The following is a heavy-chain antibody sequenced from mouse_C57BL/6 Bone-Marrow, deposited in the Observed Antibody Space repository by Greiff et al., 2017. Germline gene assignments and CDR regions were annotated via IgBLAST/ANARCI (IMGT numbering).Heavy chain of an antibody. J-gene: IGHJ3*01. Sequence: QVQLQQSGAELARPGASVKMSCKASGYTFTSYTMHWVKQRPGPGLEWIGYINPSSGYTTYNQKFKDKATLTADKASSTAYMQLSSLTSEDSAVYYCARRVLRAWFAYWGQGTLVTVSA. V-gene: IGHV1-4*01. CDR3: ARRVLRAWFAY. CDR2: INPSSGYT. D-gene: IGHD1-1*01. CDR1: GYTFTSYT.